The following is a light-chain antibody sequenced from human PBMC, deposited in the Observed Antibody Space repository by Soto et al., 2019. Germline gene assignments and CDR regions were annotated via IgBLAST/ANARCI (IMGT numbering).Light chain of an antibody. Sequence: QSALTQPASVSGSPGQSITISCTGTGSGVGTYSFVSWYQQRPGKAPKLIIYDVSNRPSGVSTRFSGSKSVNTASLTISGLQADDEADYYCSSYTYNTAIFGGGTKVTVL. CDR1: GSGVGTYSF. CDR2: DVS. V-gene: IGLV2-14*01. J-gene: IGLJ2*01. CDR3: SSYTYNTAI.